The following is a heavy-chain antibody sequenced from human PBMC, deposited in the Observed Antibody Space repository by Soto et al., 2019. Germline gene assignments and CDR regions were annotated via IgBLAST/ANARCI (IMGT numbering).Heavy chain of an antibody. V-gene: IGHV3-23*01. CDR2: ISGSGGNK. J-gene: IGHJ4*02. CDR3: ARDRDYYDSSGYPGVYFAY. Sequence: PGGSLRLSCAASGFTXSNFVMNWVCQAPGKGLEWVSGISGSGGNKYYADSVKGRFTISRDNSKNTLYLQMNSLRAEDTAVYYCARDRDYYDSSGYPGVYFAYWGQGTLVTVSS. CDR1: GFTXSNFV. D-gene: IGHD3-22*01.